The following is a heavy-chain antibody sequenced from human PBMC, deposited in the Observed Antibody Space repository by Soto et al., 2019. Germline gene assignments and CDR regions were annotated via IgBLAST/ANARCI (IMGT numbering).Heavy chain of an antibody. V-gene: IGHV1-46*01. D-gene: IGHD6-19*01. J-gene: IGHJ4*02. CDR3: ARGSSGWPSPSFDY. CDR1: GYPFTSYY. Sequence: GSVKVSFKACGYPFTSYYMHWVRRAPGQGLEWMGIINPSGGSTSYAQKFQGRVTMTRDTSTSTVYMELSSLRSEDTAVYYCARGSSGWPSPSFDYWGQGTMVTVSS. CDR2: INPSGGST.